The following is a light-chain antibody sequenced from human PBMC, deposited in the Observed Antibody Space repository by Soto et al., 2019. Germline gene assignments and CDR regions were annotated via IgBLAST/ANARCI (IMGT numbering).Light chain of an antibody. V-gene: IGKV1-5*01. CDR3: QEFHSYSRT. CDR1: QSITNW. J-gene: IGKJ1*01. CDR2: DAS. Sequence: DIQMTQSPSTLSASFGDRVTITCRASQSITNWLAWYQQKPGKTPKLLIYDASSLESGVPSRFSGSGSGTEFTLTISTLQPDDFATYYCQEFHSYSRTFGQGTKVDNK.